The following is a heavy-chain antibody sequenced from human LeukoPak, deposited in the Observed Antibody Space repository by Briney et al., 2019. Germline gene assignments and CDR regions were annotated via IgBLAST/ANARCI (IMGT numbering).Heavy chain of an antibody. CDR1: GGSISIYY. J-gene: IGHJ3*02. CDR3: AGTNYDILTGYYFIDAFDI. D-gene: IGHD3-9*01. V-gene: IGHV4-59*01. CDR2: VYYSGST. Sequence: SETLSLTCTVSGGSISIYYWSWIRQPPGKGLEWIGYVYYSGSTNYNPSLKSRVTISVDTSKNQSSLKLSSVTAADTAVYYCAGTNYDILTGYYFIDAFDIWGQGTMVTVSS.